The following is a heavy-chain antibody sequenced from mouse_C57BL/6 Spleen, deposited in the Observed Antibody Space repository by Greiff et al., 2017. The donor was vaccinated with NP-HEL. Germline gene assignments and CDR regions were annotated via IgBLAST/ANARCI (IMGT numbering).Heavy chain of an antibody. CDR2: ISYDGSN. Sequence: DVQLQESGPGLVKPSQSLSLTCSVTGYSITSGYYWNWIRQFPGNKLEWMGYISYDGSNNYNPSLKNRISITRDTSKNQFVLKLNSVTTEDTATYYCARDGYDYEGEYFDVWGTGTTVTVSS. D-gene: IGHD2-4*01. CDR1: GYSITSGYY. J-gene: IGHJ1*03. CDR3: ARDGYDYEGEYFDV. V-gene: IGHV3-6*01.